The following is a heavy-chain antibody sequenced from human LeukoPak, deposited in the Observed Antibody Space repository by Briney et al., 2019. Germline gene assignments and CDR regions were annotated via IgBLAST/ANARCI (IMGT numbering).Heavy chain of an antibody. Sequence: PSETLSLTCAVYGGSCSGYYWSWIRQPPGKGLEWIGEINHSGSTNYNPSLKSRVTISVDTSKNQFSLKLSSVTAADTAVYYCARGPYGDYRYYYYYMDVWGKGTTAPSP. CDR3: ARGPYGDYRYYYYYMDV. V-gene: IGHV4-34*01. D-gene: IGHD4-17*01. J-gene: IGHJ6*03. CDR2: INHSGST. CDR1: GGSCSGYY.